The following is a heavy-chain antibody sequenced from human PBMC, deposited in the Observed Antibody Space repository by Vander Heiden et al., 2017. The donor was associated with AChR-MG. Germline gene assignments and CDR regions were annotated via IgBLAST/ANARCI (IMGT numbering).Heavy chain of an antibody. V-gene: IGHV3-9*01. J-gene: IGHJ4*02. Sequence: EVQLVESGVGLVQPGRSLRLYCAASGFPFDDYAMHWVRQAPGKGLEWVAGISWNSGFIGYADSVRDRVTISRDNAKNSLYLQMNSLSAEHTALYYCASFSGPRAWSGYPEFDYWGQGTLVTVSS. D-gene: IGHD3-3*01. CDR3: ASFSGPRAWSGYPEFDY. CDR1: GFPFDDYA. CDR2: ISWNSGFI.